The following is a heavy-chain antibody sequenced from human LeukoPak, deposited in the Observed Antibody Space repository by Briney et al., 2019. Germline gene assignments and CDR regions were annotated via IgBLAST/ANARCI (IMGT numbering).Heavy chain of an antibody. J-gene: IGHJ4*02. Sequence: GGSLRLSCAASGFTFSTYWMHWVRQAPGKGLVWVSRINSDGSSTSYADFVKGRFTISRDDAKNALDPQTNGLRAEDGAVYYCVSDIGDWGQGTLVTVSS. CDR1: GFTFSTYW. CDR2: INSDGSST. CDR3: VSDIGD. D-gene: IGHD3-10*01. V-gene: IGHV3-74*01.